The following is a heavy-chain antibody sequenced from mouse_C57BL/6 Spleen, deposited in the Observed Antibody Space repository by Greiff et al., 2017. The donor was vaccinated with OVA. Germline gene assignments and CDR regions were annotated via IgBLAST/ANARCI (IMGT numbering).Heavy chain of an antibody. Sequence: QVQLQQSGPGLVAPSPSLSISCTVSGFSLTSYGVRWVRQPPGQGLEWLGVIWGDGSTTYHSALLSRLSIGKDNSKSQVFLKLNSLQTDEAATYYCAKEVYYAMDDWGQGTSVTVSS. V-gene: IGHV2-3*01. CDR3: AKEVYYAMDD. J-gene: IGHJ4*01. CDR2: IWGDGST. CDR1: GFSLTSYG.